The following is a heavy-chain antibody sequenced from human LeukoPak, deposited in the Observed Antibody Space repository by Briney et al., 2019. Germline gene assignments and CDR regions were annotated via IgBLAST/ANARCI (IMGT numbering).Heavy chain of an antibody. CDR3: ASSGYYGSGSYFEY. Sequence: SETLSRTCTVSGGSISSYYWSWIRQPAGGGLECIGRIYTSGNTNYNPSLKSRVTMSVDASKKQFSLKLSSVTAADSAVYYCASSGYYGSGSYFEYWGQGTLVTVST. D-gene: IGHD3-10*01. J-gene: IGHJ4*02. V-gene: IGHV4-4*07. CDR1: GGSISSYY. CDR2: IYTSGNT.